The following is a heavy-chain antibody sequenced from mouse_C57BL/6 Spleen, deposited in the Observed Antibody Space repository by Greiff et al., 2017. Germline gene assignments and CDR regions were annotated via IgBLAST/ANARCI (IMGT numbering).Heavy chain of an antibody. D-gene: IGHD1-2*01. CDR2: IYPRDGST. CDR3: ARKMLGDGGRYYFDY. J-gene: IGHJ2*01. Sequence: LVESGPELVKPGASVKLSCKASGYTFTSYDINWVKQRPGQGLEWIGWIYPRDGSTKYNEKFKGKATLTVDTSSSTAYMELHSLTSEDSAVYFCARKMLGDGGRYYFDYWGQGTTLTVAS. CDR1: GYTFTSYD. V-gene: IGHV1-85*01.